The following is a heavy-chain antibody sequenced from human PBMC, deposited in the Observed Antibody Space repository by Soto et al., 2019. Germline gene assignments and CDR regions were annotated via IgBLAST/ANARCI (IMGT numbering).Heavy chain of an antibody. CDR1: GGSISISSYY. D-gene: IGHD2-15*01. V-gene: IGHV4-39*01. CDR3: ARHIGYCSGGSCXHYYYYGMDV. Sequence: SDTLSLTCTVSGGSISISSYYWGWILHPPGKGLEWIGSIYYSGSTYYNPSLKSRVTISVDTSKNQFSLKLSSVTAADTAVYYCARHIGYCSGGSCXHYYYYGMDVWGQGTTVTVSS. CDR2: IYYSGST. J-gene: IGHJ6*02.